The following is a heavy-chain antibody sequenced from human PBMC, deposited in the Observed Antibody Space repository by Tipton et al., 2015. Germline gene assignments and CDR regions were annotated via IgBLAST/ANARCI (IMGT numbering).Heavy chain of an antibody. CDR1: GYTFTNFG. J-gene: IGHJ3*02. Sequence: QSGAEVKKPGASVKVSCKASGYTFTNFGFTWVRQTPGQGLEWVGGIIPVFPKGNYAQKFQGRVTITADESTSTVYMELSSLRPADTAVYYCARSGVRTKASDIWGQGTMVAVS. CDR2: IIPVFPKG. D-gene: IGHD3-3*01. CDR3: ARSGVRTKASDI. V-gene: IGHV1-69*13.